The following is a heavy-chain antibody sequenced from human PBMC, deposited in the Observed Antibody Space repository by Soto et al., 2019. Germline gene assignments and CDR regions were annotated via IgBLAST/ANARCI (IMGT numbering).Heavy chain of an antibody. V-gene: IGHV3-48*02. CDR3: AKYCSSDVCFDY. D-gene: IGHD2-8*01. CDR2: ISGSGDTK. CDR1: GFTFSSCS. J-gene: IGHJ4*02. Sequence: LRLSCASSGFTFSSCSMNWVRQAPGKGLEWVSFISGSGDTKYYADSVKGRFTISRDNAKNSLYLQMSSLRDEDTAVYYCAKYCSSDVCFDYWSQGTLVTVSS.